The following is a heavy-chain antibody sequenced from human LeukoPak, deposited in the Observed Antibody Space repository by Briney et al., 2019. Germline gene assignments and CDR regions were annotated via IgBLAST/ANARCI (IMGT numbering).Heavy chain of an antibody. D-gene: IGHD3-9*01. CDR2: IYTSGST. CDR3: ARDRPDYDILTGYSPDHYYYYYYMDV. J-gene: IGHJ6*03. CDR1: GGSISSGSYY. V-gene: IGHV4-61*02. Sequence: SETLSLTCTVSGGSISSGSYYWSWIRQPAGKGLEWIGRIYTSGSTNYNPSLKSRVTISVDTSKNQFSLKLSSVTAADTAVYYCARDRPDYDILTGYSPDHYYYYYYMDVWGKGTTVTISS.